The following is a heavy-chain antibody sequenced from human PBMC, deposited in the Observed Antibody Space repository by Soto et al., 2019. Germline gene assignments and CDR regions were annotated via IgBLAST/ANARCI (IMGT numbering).Heavy chain of an antibody. CDR2: ISYDGSNK. Sequence: PGGSLRLSCAASGFTFSSYAMHWVRQDPGKGLEWVAVISYDGSNKYYADSVKGRFTISRDNSKNTLYLQMNSLRAEDTAVYYCARDXGVPGSVTIEPLYYFDYWGQGTLVTVSS. V-gene: IGHV3-30-3*01. CDR3: ARDXGVPGSVTIEPLYYFDY. CDR1: GFTFSSYA. D-gene: IGHD3-10*01. J-gene: IGHJ4*02.